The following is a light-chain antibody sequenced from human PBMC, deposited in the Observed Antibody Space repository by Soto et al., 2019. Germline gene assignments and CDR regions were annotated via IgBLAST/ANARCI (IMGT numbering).Light chain of an antibody. J-gene: IGLJ2*01. V-gene: IGLV2-14*03. Sequence: QSVLTQVASVSASPGQSITLSCTGTSSDVGGHNYVSWYQQHPGNAPKLMMYNVDYRPSGISNRFSGSKSGNTASLTISGLQADDEAYYYCSSYADSSTVVFGGGTKVTVL. CDR1: SSDVGGHNY. CDR3: SSYADSSTVV. CDR2: NVD.